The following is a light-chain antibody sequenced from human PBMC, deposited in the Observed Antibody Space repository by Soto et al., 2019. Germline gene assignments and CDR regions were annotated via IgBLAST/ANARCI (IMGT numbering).Light chain of an antibody. V-gene: IGKV3-20*01. Sequence: EIVLTQSPGTVSLSPGERATLSCRASQSVSSSYLAWYQQKPGQAPRLLIYDASSRATGIPARFSGSGSGTDFTLTISRLEPEDFAVYYCQQYGTSPWTFGQGTKVDIK. CDR2: DAS. J-gene: IGKJ1*01. CDR3: QQYGTSPWT. CDR1: QSVSSSY.